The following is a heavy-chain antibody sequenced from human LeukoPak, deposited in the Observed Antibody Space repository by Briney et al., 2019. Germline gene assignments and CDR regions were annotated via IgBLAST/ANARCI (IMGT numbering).Heavy chain of an antibody. Sequence: ASVKVSCKASGGTFSSYAISWVRQAPGQGLEWMGRIIPILGIANYAQKFQGRVTITADKSTSTAYMELSSLRSEDTAVYYCARDHMGVQLLLPPTVYWGQGTLVTVSS. D-gene: IGHD5-18*01. CDR2: IIPILGIA. J-gene: IGHJ4*02. CDR3: ARDHMGVQLLLPPTVY. CDR1: GGTFSSYA. V-gene: IGHV1-69*04.